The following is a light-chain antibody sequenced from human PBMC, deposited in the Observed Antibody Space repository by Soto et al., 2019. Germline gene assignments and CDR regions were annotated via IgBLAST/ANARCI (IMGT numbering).Light chain of an antibody. CDR1: QDIITW. J-gene: IGKJ5*01. CDR2: TAS. V-gene: IGKV1-12*01. Sequence: DIQMTQSPSSLPASVGDRVTITCRASQDIITWLAWYQQKPGKAPNLLIYTASNLQSGVPSRFSGSGSGTHFTLTISSLQPEDFGTYYCQQTDSLPITFGQGTRLEIK. CDR3: QQTDSLPIT.